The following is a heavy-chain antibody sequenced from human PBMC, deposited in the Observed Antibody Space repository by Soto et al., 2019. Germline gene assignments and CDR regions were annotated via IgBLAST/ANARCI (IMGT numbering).Heavy chain of an antibody. Sequence: GASVKVSCKASGYTFTSYYMHWALQAPGQGLEWMGIVNPSGGSTSYAQKFQGRVTMTRDTSTSTVYMELSSLRSEDTAVYYCARAGPDIAAAADAFDIWGQGTMVTVSS. D-gene: IGHD6-13*01. CDR3: ARAGPDIAAAADAFDI. J-gene: IGHJ3*02. CDR1: GYTFTSYY. CDR2: VNPSGGST. V-gene: IGHV1-46*01.